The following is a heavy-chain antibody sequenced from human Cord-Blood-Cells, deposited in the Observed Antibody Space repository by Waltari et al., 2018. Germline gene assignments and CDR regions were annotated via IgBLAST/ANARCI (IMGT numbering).Heavy chain of an antibody. CDR1: GYTFTSYA. J-gene: IGHJ4*02. V-gene: IGHV1-3*01. CDR2: INAGNGNT. Sequence: QVQLVQSGAEVKKPGASVKVSCKASGYTFTSYAMHWVRQAPGQRLEWMGWINAGNGNTKYSQKFQGRVTITRNTSASTAYMALSSLRSEDTAVYYCARAYRNYYGSGSYSINYYFDYWGQGTLVTVSS. D-gene: IGHD3-10*01. CDR3: ARAYRNYYGSGSYSINYYFDY.